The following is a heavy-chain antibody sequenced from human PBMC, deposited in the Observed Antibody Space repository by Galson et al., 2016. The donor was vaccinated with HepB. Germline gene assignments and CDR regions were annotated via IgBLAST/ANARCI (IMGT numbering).Heavy chain of an antibody. CDR2: IFHSGST. D-gene: IGHD2-15*01. J-gene: IGHJ4*02. CDR3: AIFDLGYCSGGSCSH. CDR1: GGSVSSNYW. Sequence: ETLSLTCAVSGGSVSSNYWWTWVRQPPGQGLEWIGEIFHSGSTNYNPSLKSRVTMSLDKSKDQFSLKLNSVTAADTAVYYCAIFDLGYCSGGSCSHWGQGILVTVSS. V-gene: IGHV4-4*02.